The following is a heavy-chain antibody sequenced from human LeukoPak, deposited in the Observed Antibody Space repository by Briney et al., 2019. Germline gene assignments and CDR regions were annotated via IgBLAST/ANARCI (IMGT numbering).Heavy chain of an antibody. J-gene: IGHJ5*02. V-gene: IGHV4-38-2*02. CDR3: ARGDRGSSSWYASPFRYNWFDP. D-gene: IGHD6-13*01. CDR2: IYHSGST. CDR1: GYSISSGYY. Sequence: SETLSLTCTVSGYSISSGYYWGWIRQPPGKGLEWIGTIYHSGSTNYNPSLKSRVTISVDTSKNQFSLKLSSVTAADTAVFYCARGDRGSSSWYASPFRYNWFDPWGQGTLVTVSS.